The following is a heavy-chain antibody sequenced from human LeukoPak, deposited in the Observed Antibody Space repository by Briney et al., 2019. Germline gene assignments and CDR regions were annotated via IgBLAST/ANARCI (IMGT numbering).Heavy chain of an antibody. CDR2: INSDGSWA. J-gene: IGHJ4*02. CDR1: GNYW. V-gene: IGHV3-74*01. CDR3: VSFYETY. D-gene: IGHD2/OR15-2a*01. Sequence: GGSLRLSCAASGNYWMHWVRQAPGKGLVWVSHINSDGSWASYADSVKGRFTISKDNAKNTVYLQMNSLRAEDTAVYYCVSFYETYWGRGTLVTVS.